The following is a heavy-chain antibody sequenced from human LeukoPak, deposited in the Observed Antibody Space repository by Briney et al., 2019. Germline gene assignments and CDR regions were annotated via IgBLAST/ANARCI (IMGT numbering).Heavy chain of an antibody. V-gene: IGHV1-2*02. Sequence: SVTVSCMGCGYTFTGYYLHWLRQPPGQGVEWMGWIYPKTGGTSYAQKFQGRVTMTRDTSISTAYMELIGLRSDDTAVYYCAGPWDQVGFDPWGQGTLVSVSS. J-gene: IGHJ5*02. CDR2: IYPKTGGT. D-gene: IGHD1-26*01. CDR3: AGPWDQVGFDP. CDR1: GYTFTGYY.